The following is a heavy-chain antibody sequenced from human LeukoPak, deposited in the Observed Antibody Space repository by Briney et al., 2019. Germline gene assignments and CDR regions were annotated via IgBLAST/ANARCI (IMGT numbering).Heavy chain of an antibody. CDR1: DYSISSIHC. D-gene: IGHD2-2*01. J-gene: IGHJ4*02. V-gene: IGHV4-38-2*02. CDR2: ICQSGST. CDR3: ARGGGYCSSTSCSDY. Sequence: SETLSLTCTASDYSISSIHCWGWIRQPPGKGLEWIGSICQSGSTYYSPSLKSRVILSLDTSKNQFSLRLSSVTAADTAVYYCARGGGYCSSTSCSDYWGQGALVTVSS.